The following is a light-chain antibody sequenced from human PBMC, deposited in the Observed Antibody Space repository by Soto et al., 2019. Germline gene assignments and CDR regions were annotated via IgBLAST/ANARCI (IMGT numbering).Light chain of an antibody. J-gene: IGKJ4*01. CDR2: AAS. Sequence: DIQLTQSPSFLSASVGDRGTITCRASQDISDYLAWYQQRPGKAPKLLIYAASTLQSGVPSRFSGSGSGTEFTLTISSLQPEDFATYSCQQLNSYPLTFGGGTKVDIK. V-gene: IGKV1-9*01. CDR3: QQLNSYPLT. CDR1: QDISDY.